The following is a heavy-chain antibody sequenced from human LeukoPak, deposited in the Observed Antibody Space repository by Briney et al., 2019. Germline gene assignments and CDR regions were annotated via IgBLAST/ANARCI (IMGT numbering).Heavy chain of an antibody. CDR3: ARDSPANWAQFDY. V-gene: IGHV3-53*01. CDR2: IYRDDTT. CDR1: GFTVNSNY. Sequence: PGGSLRLSCAASGFTVNSNYMSWVRQAPGKGLEWVSTIYRDDTTYYADSVKGRFTISRDNSKNTLYLEMNSLRAEDTAVYYCARDSPANWAQFDYWGQGTLVTVSS. D-gene: IGHD7-27*01. J-gene: IGHJ4*02.